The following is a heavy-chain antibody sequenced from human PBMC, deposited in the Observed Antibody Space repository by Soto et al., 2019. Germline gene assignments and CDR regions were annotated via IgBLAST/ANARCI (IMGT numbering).Heavy chain of an antibody. D-gene: IGHD6-6*01. CDR2: IWYDGSNK. CDR1: GFTFSSYG. J-gene: IGHJ4*02. V-gene: IGHV3-33*01. CDR3: ARVGSSAPFYYFDY. Sequence: QVQLVESGGGVVQPGRSLRLSCAASGFTFSSYGMHWVRQAPGKGLEWVAVIWYDGSNKYYADSVKGRFTISRDNSKNTLYLRMNSLRAEDTAVYYCARVGSSAPFYYFDYWGQGTLVTVSS.